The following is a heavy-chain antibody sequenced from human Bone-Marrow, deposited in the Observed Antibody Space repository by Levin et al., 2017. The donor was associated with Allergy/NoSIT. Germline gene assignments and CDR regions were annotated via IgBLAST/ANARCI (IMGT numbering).Heavy chain of an antibody. V-gene: IGHV3-21*01. CDR3: ARNYYGSGSYYPYYYYGMDV. Sequence: GESLKISCAASGFTFSSYSMNWVRQAPGKGLEWVSSISSSSSYIYYADSVKGRFTISRDNAKNSLYLQMNSLRAEDTAVYYCARNYYGSGSYYPYYYYGMDVWGQGTTVTVSS. CDR1: GFTFSSYS. D-gene: IGHD3-10*01. CDR2: ISSSSSYI. J-gene: IGHJ6*02.